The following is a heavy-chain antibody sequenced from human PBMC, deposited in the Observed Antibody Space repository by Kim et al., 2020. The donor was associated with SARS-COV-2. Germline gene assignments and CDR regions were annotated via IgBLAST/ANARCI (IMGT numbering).Heavy chain of an antibody. CDR2: ISIYNGDT. CDR3: ARDHIAARPGWFDP. J-gene: IGHJ5*02. D-gene: IGHD6-6*01. Sequence: ASVKFSCRASGYTFTTYAINWVRQAPGQGLEWMGWISIYNGDTNFAQKFQGRVTMTTDTSTSTAYMELRSLRSDDTAVYYCARDHIAARPGWFDPWGQGTLVTVSS. CDR1: GYTFTTYA. V-gene: IGHV1-18*01.